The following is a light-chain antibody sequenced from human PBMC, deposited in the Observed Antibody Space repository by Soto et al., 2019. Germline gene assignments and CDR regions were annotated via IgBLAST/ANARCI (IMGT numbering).Light chain of an antibody. CDR3: QQSFSTPLT. Sequence: DIQMPQSPSSLSASVGDRVTITCRASQTIRSYLNWYQQKPGKAPKLLIFSASSLQSGVPSRFSGSGSVTDFTFTIGSLQPEDFSTYFCQQSFSTPLTFGGGTKVDIK. CDR1: QTIRSY. J-gene: IGKJ4*01. V-gene: IGKV1-39*01. CDR2: SAS.